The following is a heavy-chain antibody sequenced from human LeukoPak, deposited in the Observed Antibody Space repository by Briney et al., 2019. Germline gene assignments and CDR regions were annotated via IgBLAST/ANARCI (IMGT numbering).Heavy chain of an antibody. CDR1: GGSFSGYY. Sequence: PSETLSLTCVVYGGSFSGYYWSWIRQPPGKGLEWIGEINHSGSTNYNPSLKSRVTISVDTSKNQFSLKLSSVTAADTAVYYCARQGHDSSGYYYPLRWGQGTLVTVSS. V-gene: IGHV4-34*01. J-gene: IGHJ4*02. CDR3: ARQGHDSSGYYYPLR. D-gene: IGHD3-22*01. CDR2: INHSGST.